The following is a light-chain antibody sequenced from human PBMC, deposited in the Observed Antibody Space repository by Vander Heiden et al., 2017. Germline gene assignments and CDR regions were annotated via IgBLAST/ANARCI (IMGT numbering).Light chain of an antibody. CDR3: SSHAGSSAV. CDR1: SSDVGAYNY. J-gene: IGLJ3*02. V-gene: IGLV2-8*01. CDR2: DVT. Sequence: QSALTQPPSASGSPEQSVTISCTGTSSDVGAYNYVSWYQQHPGKAPTLIIYDVTKRPSGVPDRFSGSKSGNTAFLTVSGLQAEDEADYYCSSHAGSSAVFGGGTTVTVL.